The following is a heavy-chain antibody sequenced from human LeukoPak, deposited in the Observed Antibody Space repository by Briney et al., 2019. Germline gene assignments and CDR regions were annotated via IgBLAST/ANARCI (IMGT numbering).Heavy chain of an antibody. Sequence: GGSLRLSCAASGFTLSNYAMTWVRQAPGKGLEWVSSITGSGALTYYADSVKGRFTISKDNAMDTVFLQMNSLRVDDTAVYYCAKDLVVVVPAAPSWGQGTLVTVSS. CDR2: ITGSGALT. CDR3: AKDLVVVVPAAPS. CDR1: GFTLSNYA. D-gene: IGHD2-2*01. V-gene: IGHV3-23*01. J-gene: IGHJ5*02.